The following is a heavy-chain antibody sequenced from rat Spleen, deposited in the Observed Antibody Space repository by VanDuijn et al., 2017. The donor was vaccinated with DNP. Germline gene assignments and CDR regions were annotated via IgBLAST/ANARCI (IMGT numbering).Heavy chain of an antibody. Sequence: VQLQESGPGLVKPSQSLSLTCSVTGDSVTSDYRWNWIRKFPGNKLEWMGYINNAGTTKYNPSLKSRISITRDTSKNQFFLQVNSITSEDTATYYCARSTDCGCNWDYWGQGVMVTVSS. CDR3: ARSTDCGCNWDY. CDR1: GDSVTSDYR. D-gene: IGHD1-4*01. J-gene: IGHJ2*01. V-gene: IGHV3-3*01. CDR2: INNAGTT.